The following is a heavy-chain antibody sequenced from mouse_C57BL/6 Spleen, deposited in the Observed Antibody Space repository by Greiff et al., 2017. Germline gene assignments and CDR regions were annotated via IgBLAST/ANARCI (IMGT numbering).Heavy chain of an antibody. J-gene: IGHJ2*01. Sequence: VQLQQSGPVLVKPGASVKMSCKASGYTFTDYYMNWVKQSHGKSLEWIGVINPYNGGTSYNQKFKGKATLTVDKSSSTAYMELNSLTSEDSAVYYCARELTGTLNFDYWGQGTTLTVSS. V-gene: IGHV1-19*01. CDR1: GYTFTDYY. CDR2: INPYNGGT. D-gene: IGHD4-1*01. CDR3: ARELTGTLNFDY.